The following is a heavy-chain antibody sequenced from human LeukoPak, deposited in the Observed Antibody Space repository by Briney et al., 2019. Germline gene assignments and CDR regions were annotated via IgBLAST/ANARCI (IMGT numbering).Heavy chain of an antibody. Sequence: PGGSLRLSCAASGFTFSNAWMSWVRQAPGKGLEWVGRIKSKTDGGTTDYAAPVKGRFTISRDDSKNTLYLQMNSLKTEDTAVYYCTTPDNWNYWDNWFDPWGQGTLVTVSS. J-gene: IGHJ5*02. V-gene: IGHV3-15*01. CDR3: TTPDNWNYWDNWFDP. D-gene: IGHD1-7*01. CDR1: GFTFSNAW. CDR2: IKSKTDGGTT.